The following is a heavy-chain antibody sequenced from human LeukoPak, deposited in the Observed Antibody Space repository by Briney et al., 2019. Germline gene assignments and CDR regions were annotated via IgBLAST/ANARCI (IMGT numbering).Heavy chain of an antibody. Sequence: PSETLSLTCTVSGGSISSYYWGWIRQPPGEGLEWIGYIYYSGSTNYNPSLKSRVTISVDTSKNQFSLKLSSVTAADTAVYYCARTNYCGSTSCRYFDYWGQGTLVTVSS. CDR1: GGSISSYY. CDR3: ARTNYCGSTSCRYFDY. V-gene: IGHV4-59*01. J-gene: IGHJ4*02. D-gene: IGHD2-2*01. CDR2: IYYSGST.